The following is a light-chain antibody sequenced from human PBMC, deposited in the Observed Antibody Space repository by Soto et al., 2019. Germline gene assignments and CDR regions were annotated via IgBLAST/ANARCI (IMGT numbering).Light chain of an antibody. CDR1: QSVSSN. CDR2: GAS. Sequence: VLTQSPATLSVSPGKIATLSCRASQSVSSNLAWYQQKPGQAPRLLIYGASTRATGIPARLSGSGSGTDFTLTISSLQPEDFATYYCQQSYSTPLTFGGGTKVDIK. CDR3: QQSYSTPLT. V-gene: IGKV3-15*01. J-gene: IGKJ4*01.